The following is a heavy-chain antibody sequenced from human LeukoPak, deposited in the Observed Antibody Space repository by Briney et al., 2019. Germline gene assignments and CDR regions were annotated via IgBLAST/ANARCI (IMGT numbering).Heavy chain of an antibody. D-gene: IGHD3-22*01. J-gene: IGHJ3*02. CDR3: AKGGDYYDSSASGGFDVFDI. Sequence: PGGSLRLSCAAFGFSLSRYWMHWFRQAPGKGLEWVAVIWYDGSNKYYVDSVKGRFTISRDNSKNTLYLQMNSLRAEDTAVYYCAKGGDYYDSSASGGFDVFDIWGQGTMVTVSS. V-gene: IGHV3-33*06. CDR1: GFSLSRYW. CDR2: IWYDGSNK.